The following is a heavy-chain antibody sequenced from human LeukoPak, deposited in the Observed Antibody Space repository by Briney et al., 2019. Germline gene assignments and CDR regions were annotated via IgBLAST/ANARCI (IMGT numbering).Heavy chain of an antibody. J-gene: IGHJ4*02. CDR3: ARGLVAAGTDY. D-gene: IGHD6-13*01. Sequence: PSWTLSLTWAFFGGSILRGSRGTWVRQPPGKGLEGVGLIYHSGSNNHHPPLKSRVTISVEKYKHHFPLNLPSVTAADTAVYYCARGLVAAGTDYWGQGTLVTVSS. CDR1: GGSILRGSR. CDR2: IYHSGSN. V-gene: IGHV4-4*02.